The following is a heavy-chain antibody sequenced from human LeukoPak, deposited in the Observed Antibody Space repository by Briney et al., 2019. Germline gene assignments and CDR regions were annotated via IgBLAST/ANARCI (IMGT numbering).Heavy chain of an antibody. CDR3: ARETTVCTNGVCYEYDDAFDI. D-gene: IGHD2-8*01. V-gene: IGHV1-69*13. CDR1: GYTFTGYY. J-gene: IGHJ3*02. Sequence: SVKVSCKASGYTFTGYYMHWVRQAPGQGLEWMGGIIPIFGTANYAQKFQGRVTITADESTSTAYMELSSLRSEDTAVYYCARETTVCTNGVCYEYDDAFDIWGQGTMVTVSS. CDR2: IIPIFGTA.